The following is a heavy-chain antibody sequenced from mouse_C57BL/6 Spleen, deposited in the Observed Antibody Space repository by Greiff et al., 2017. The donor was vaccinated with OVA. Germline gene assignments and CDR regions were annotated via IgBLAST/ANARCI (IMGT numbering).Heavy chain of an antibody. CDR2: FYPGSGSI. CDR1: GYTFTEYT. J-gene: IGHJ3*01. Sequence: VQLQQSGAELVKPGASVKLSCKASGYTFTEYTIHWVKQRSGQGLEGIGWFYPGSGSIKYNEKFKDKATLTADKSSSTVYMELNTLTSETSAVYFCARHEAPLYVYDGQAWFAYWGQGTLVTVSA. D-gene: IGHD2-2*01. CDR3: ARHEAPLYVYDGQAWFAY. V-gene: IGHV1-62-2*01.